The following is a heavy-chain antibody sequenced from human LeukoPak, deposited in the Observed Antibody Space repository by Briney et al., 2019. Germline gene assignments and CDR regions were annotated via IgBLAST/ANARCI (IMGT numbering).Heavy chain of an antibody. J-gene: IGHJ3*02. CDR1: GGSISSYY. V-gene: IGHV4-59*01. CDR2: IYYSGST. D-gene: IGHD6-13*01. CDR3: ARGLEQLSAFDI. Sequence: PSETLSLTCTVSGGSISSYYWSWIRQPPGKGLERIGYIYYSGSTNYNPSLKSRVTISVDTSKNQFSLKLSSVTAADTAVYYCARGLEQLSAFDIWGQGTMVTVSS.